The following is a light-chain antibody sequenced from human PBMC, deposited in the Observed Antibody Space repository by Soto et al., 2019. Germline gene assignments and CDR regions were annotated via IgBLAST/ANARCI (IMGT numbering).Light chain of an antibody. J-gene: IGLJ2*01. Sequence: QSALTQPASVSEFPGQSVTISCIGTSSDVGAYNYVSWYQQHPGKAPKLIIFDVNHRPSGISNRFSGSKSGNTASLTVSGLQADDEAEYYCSSFTVMNTQVFGGGTKLTVL. V-gene: IGLV2-14*03. CDR2: DVN. CDR3: SSFTVMNTQV. CDR1: SSDVGAYNY.